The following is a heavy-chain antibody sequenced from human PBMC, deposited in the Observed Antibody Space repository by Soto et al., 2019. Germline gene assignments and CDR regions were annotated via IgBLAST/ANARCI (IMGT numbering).Heavy chain of an antibody. CDR1: GFSLSTSGLG. V-gene: IGHV2-5*01. Sequence: QITLKESGPTLVRPTQTLTLTCTFSGFSLSTSGLGVGWIRQPPGKALEWLALIYWNDDKRYSPSLKARLTITKDTSKNQVVLIMTNMDPVDTATYYCAHRPSGWYLFDYWGQGTLVTVSS. D-gene: IGHD6-19*01. CDR2: IYWNDDK. J-gene: IGHJ4*02. CDR3: AHRPSGWYLFDY.